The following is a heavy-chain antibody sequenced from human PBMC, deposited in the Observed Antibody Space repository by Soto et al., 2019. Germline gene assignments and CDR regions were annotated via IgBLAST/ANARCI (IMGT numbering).Heavy chain of an antibody. CDR3: THRTSRYFHN. J-gene: IGHJ1*01. CDR2: IYWDNDK. V-gene: IGHV2-5*02. CDR1: GFSLSTSGVA. Sequence: QNTLKESGPTLVKPTQTLTLTCTFSGFSLSTSGVAVGWIRQPPGKALEWLALIYWDNDKRYSPSLKSRLTITKDTSQNQVVLIMTDLDPVDTATYYCTHRTSRYFHNWGQGTLVTISS.